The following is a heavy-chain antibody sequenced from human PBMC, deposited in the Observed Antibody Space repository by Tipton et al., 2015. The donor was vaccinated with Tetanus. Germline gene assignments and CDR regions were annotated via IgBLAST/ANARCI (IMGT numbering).Heavy chain of an antibody. J-gene: IGHJ3*02. D-gene: IGHD2-21*01. CDR1: GGSTHGFY. Sequence: LRLSCTVSGGSTHGFYWTWIRQSAGKGLEWIGRIYGRGSTNYNPSLKSHVAMSMDTSRNQFSLTLTSVTVADTAFYFCARVLRYSAAGGWDDAFDIWGQGTLVTVSS. CDR3: ARVLRYSAAGGWDDAFDI. V-gene: IGHV4-4*07. CDR2: IYGRGST.